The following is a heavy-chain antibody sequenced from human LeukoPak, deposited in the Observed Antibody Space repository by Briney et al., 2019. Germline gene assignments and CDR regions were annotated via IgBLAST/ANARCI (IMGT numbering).Heavy chain of an antibody. CDR1: GFTFNSYS. V-gene: IGHV3-21*01. J-gene: IGHJ4*02. CDR2: ISSSSSYI. D-gene: IGHD3/OR15-3a*01. CDR3: ASGRRHGDY. Sequence: GGSLRLSCAASGFTFNSYSMYWVRQAPGKGLEWVSSISSSSSYIYYADSVKGRFTISRDNAKNSLYLQMNSLRAEDTAVYYCASGRRHGDYWGQGTLVTVSS.